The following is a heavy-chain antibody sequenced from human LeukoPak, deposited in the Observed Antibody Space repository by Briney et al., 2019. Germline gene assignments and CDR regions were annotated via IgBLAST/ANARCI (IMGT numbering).Heavy chain of an antibody. D-gene: IGHD6-19*01. Sequence: ASVKVSCKASGGTFSSYAISWVRQAPGQGLEWMGGIIPIFGTANYAQKFQGRVTIIAEESTSTAYMELRSLRSDDTAVYYCARNRYSSGWSTYDYWGQGTLVTVSS. V-gene: IGHV1-69*13. CDR2: IIPIFGTA. CDR3: ARNRYSSGWSTYDY. J-gene: IGHJ4*02. CDR1: GGTFSSYA.